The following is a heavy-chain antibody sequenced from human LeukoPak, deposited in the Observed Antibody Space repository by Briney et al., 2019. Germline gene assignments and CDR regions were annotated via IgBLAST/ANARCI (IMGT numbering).Heavy chain of an antibody. CDR3: ARLRADILTGYYSLDAFDI. J-gene: IGHJ3*02. V-gene: IGHV4-59*08. D-gene: IGHD3-9*01. CDR1: GGSISNYY. Sequence: SETLSLTCTVSGGSISNYYWGWIRQPPGKGLEWIGYIYYSGSTNYNPSLKSRVTISVDTSKNQFSLKLSSVTAADTAVYYCARLRADILTGYYSLDAFDIWGQGTMVTVSS. CDR2: IYYSGST.